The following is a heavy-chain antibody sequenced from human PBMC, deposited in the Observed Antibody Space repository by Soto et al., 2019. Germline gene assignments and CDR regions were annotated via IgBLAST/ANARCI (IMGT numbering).Heavy chain of an antibody. V-gene: IGHV3-53*01. CDR1: GFTVSSNY. CDR3: VRDQGVPVTT. Sequence: EVQVLESGGGLIQPGGSLRLSCAASGFTVSSNYMNWVRQAPGTGLEWISVVVTDGGTIYADSVKGRFTISRDISKNMLFLQMNSLRAEDTAVYYCVRDQGVPVTTWGQGTLVTVSS. CDR2: VVTDGGT. D-gene: IGHD6-19*01. J-gene: IGHJ4*02.